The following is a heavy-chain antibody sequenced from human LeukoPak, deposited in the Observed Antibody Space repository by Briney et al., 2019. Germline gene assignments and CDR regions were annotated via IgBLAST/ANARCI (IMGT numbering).Heavy chain of an antibody. CDR2: INHRGST. D-gene: IGHD6-19*01. V-gene: IGHV4-34*01. J-gene: IGHJ4*02. Sequence: KPSETLSLTCAVYGGSFSAYYWSWIRQPPGKGLEWIGEINHRGSTNYNPPLKSRVTISVDTSKNQFSLNLSSMAAANTAVYYCARGRSSGWSSSIDYWGQGTLVTVSS. CDR1: GGSFSAYY. CDR3: ARGRSSGWSSSIDY.